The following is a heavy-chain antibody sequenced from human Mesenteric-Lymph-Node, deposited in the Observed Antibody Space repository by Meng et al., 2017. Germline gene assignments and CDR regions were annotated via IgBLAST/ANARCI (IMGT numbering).Heavy chain of an antibody. J-gene: IGHJ4*02. V-gene: IGHV4-28*01. CDR3: ARNVPGTSAYYD. D-gene: IGHD3-22*01. Sequence: QVQLQESGPGVVKPSDTLSLTCAVSGYSISSTNWWGWIRQPPGKGLEWIGYIYYSGSTSYNPSLKSRVTMSVDTSKNQFSLNLNSVTAVDTAVYYCARNVPGTSAYYDWGQGTLVTVSS. CDR2: IYYSGST. CDR1: GYSISSTNW.